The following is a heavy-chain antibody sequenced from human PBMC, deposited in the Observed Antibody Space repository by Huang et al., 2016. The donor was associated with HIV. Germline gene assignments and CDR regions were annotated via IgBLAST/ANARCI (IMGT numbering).Heavy chain of an antibody. CDR1: GTSMTSSTFY. V-gene: IGHV4-39*02. CDR2: VYFLGNT. D-gene: IGHD2-2*03. Sequence: QLRESGPGLVTPSETLSLTCSASGTSMTSSTFYLGWFRQPPGRGRGWIGSVYFLGNTYYNPSLKSRVTISIDTANKQYSMRRTSVTAADTAVYFCAREVRSVDTDRPDGYYYRGLDVWGQGTTVIVSS. J-gene: IGHJ6*02. CDR3: AREVRSVDTDRPDGYYYRGLDV.